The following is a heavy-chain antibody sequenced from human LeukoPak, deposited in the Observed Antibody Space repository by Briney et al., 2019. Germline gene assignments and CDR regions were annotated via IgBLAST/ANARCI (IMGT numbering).Heavy chain of an antibody. D-gene: IGHD3-10*01. J-gene: IGHJ5*02. CDR3: ARDLRIEYYYGSGSYYTGDNWFDP. V-gene: IGHV4-34*01. CDR2: IYYSGST. CDR1: GGSFSGYY. Sequence: SETLSLTCAVYGGSFSGYYWSWIRQPPGKGLEWIGSIYYSGSTCYNPSLKSRVTISVDTSKNQFSLKLSSVTAADTAAYYCARDLRIEYYYGSGSYYTGDNWFDPWGQGTLVTVSS.